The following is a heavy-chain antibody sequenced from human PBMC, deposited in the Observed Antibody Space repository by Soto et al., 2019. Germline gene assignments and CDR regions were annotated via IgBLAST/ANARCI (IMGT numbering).Heavy chain of an antibody. Sequence: IQLVQSAGAVTRPGASVRVSCKASAYTFNTFGVTWVRQAPGQGLEWMGCISGYGGKRDYSRKLQGRITLTADPTTSTSYKELRNMTSDDTAVYYCARGWGKDYGANDFWGQGTLVTVSS. D-gene: IGHD3-10*01. CDR2: ISGYGGKR. J-gene: IGHJ4*02. V-gene: IGHV1-18*01. CDR3: ARGWGKDYGANDF. CDR1: AYTFNTFG.